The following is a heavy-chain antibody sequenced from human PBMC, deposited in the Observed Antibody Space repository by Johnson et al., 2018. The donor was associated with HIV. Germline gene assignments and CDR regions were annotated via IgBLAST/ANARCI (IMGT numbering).Heavy chain of an antibody. J-gene: IGHJ3*02. CDR2: TSYDGGNK. D-gene: IGHD3-16*01. CDR1: GLSFSNFG. CDR3: ARGGRAKDAFDI. Sequence: QEKLVESGGGVVQPGKSLTLSCVGSGLSFSNFGMHWVRQAPGKGLEWVAVTSYDGGNKYYADSVKGRFTISRDNSKNTLYLQMNSLRAEDTALYYCARGGRAKDAFDIWGQGTMVTVSS. V-gene: IGHV3-30*03.